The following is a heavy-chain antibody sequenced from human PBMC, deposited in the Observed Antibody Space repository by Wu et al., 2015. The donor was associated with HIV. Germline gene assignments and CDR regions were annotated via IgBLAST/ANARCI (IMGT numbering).Heavy chain of an antibody. Sequence: QLVQSGAEVRKPGSSVKVSCKASGGSFSSYGISWVRQAPGQGLEWMGGVIPLFGVESYAQKFHDRVKITTDESSITAYMDLSGLSSDDTAMYYCARVSVRRRDCSGASCRVSILDAFNVWGQGTLVTVFS. V-gene: IGHV1-69*05. D-gene: IGHD2-15*01. CDR2: VIPLFGVE. CDR1: GGSFSSYG. J-gene: IGHJ3*01. CDR3: ARVSVRRRDCSGASCRVSILDAFNV.